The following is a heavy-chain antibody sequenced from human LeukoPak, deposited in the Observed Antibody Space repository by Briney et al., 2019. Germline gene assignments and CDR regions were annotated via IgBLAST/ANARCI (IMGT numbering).Heavy chain of an antibody. V-gene: IGHV4-59*12. J-gene: IGHJ5*02. CDR1: GGSMSDYY. Sequence: SETLSLTCTVSGGSMSDYYWGCIRQPPGKGLEWIGYISYSGKSNSNPSLKSRVTMSVDTSKNQFSLKLSSVTAADTAVYYCARDYYGSGSSVFDPWGQGTLVTVSS. CDR2: ISYSGKS. D-gene: IGHD3-10*01. CDR3: ARDYYGSGSSVFDP.